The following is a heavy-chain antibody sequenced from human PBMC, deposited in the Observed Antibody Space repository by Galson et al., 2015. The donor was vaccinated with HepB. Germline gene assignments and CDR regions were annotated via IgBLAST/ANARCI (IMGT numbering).Heavy chain of an antibody. CDR1: GYTFSTYY. D-gene: IGHD2-2*01. CDR3: ATIRVGFWITTSCKADDFDI. V-gene: IGHV1-46*01. Sequence: SVKVSCKASGYTFSTYYIHWVRQAPGQGLEWMGIINPSGGRTNYAQKFQDRVTMTRDTSTSTVYMQLSSLRSEDTAVYYCATIRVGFWITTSCKADDFDIWGQGTMVTVSS. J-gene: IGHJ3*02. CDR2: INPSGGRT.